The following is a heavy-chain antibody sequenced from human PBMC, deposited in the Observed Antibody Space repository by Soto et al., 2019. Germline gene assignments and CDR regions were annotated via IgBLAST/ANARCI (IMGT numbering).Heavy chain of an antibody. CDR2: IYSGGST. Sequence: GGSLRLSCAASGFTVSDNYMGWVRQAPGTGLEWVSVIYSGGSTYYADSVKGRFTISRDNSKNTLYVQMNSLRAEDTAVYYCARAPSGPYSGYVDYWGQGTLVTVSS. V-gene: IGHV3-53*01. CDR1: GFTVSDNY. CDR3: ARAPSGPYSGYVDY. D-gene: IGHD1-26*01. J-gene: IGHJ4*02.